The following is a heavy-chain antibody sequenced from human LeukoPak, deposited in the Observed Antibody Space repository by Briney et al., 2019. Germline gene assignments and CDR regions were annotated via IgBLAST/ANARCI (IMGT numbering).Heavy chain of an antibody. V-gene: IGHV4-59*01. CDR1: GDSISNYY. CDR3: ARARYDSSGYRVDY. Sequence: SETLSLTCTVSGDSISNYYWSWIRQPPGKGLEWIGFIYYSGSTNYNPSLKSRVTISVDTSKNQFSLKLSSVTAADTAVYYCARARYDSSGYRVDYWGQGTLVTVSS. CDR2: IYYSGST. D-gene: IGHD3-22*01. J-gene: IGHJ4*02.